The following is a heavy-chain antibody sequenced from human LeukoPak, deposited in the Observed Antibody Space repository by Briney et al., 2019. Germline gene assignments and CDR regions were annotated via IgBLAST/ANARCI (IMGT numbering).Heavy chain of an antibody. CDR2: MNPNSGNT. D-gene: IGHD3-9*01. J-gene: IGHJ4*02. V-gene: IGHV1-8*01. Sequence: GASVKVSCKASGYTFTSYDINWVRQATGQGLEWMGWMNPNSGNTGYAQKFQGRVTLTRNTSISTAYMELSSLRSEDTAVYYCARGRYFDWLFRGMPDYWGQGTLVTVSS. CDR1: GYTFTSYD. CDR3: ARGRYFDWLFRGMPDY.